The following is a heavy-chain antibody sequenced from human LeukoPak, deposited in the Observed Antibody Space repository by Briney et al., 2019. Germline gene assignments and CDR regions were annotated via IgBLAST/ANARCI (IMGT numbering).Heavy chain of an antibody. V-gene: IGHV1-69*04. Sequence: SVKVSCKASGGTFSSYAISWVRQAPGQGLEWMGRIIPILGIANYAQKFQGRVTITADKSTSTAYMELSSLRSEDTAVYYCARVSSSTTLGSARYFDYWGQGTLVTVSS. J-gene: IGHJ4*02. D-gene: IGHD2-2*01. CDR3: ARVSSSTTLGSARYFDY. CDR1: GGTFSSYA. CDR2: IIPILGIA.